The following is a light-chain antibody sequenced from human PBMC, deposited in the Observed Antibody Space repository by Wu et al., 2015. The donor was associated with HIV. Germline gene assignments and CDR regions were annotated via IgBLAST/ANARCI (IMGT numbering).Light chain of an antibody. J-gene: IGKJ4*02. Sequence: DIQVTQSPSSLSASVGDSVTLTCRASQSISTYLNWYQQQPGKVPKLLIYAASRLQTGVPARFSGSGSGTDFTLTISSLQPEDFATYYRQQTFGTPRAFGRGTKVEIK. CDR1: QSISTY. CDR2: AAS. V-gene: IGKV1-39*01. CDR3: QQTFGTPRA.